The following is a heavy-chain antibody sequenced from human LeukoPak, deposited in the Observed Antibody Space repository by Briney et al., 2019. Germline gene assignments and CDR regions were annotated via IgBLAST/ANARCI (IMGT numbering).Heavy chain of an antibody. J-gene: IGHJ4*02. D-gene: IGHD3-22*01. V-gene: IGHV1-2*02. CDR1: GYTFNGYY. Sequence: ASVKVSFKASGYTFNGYYMHWVRQAPGQGLEWMGWINPNSGGTKYAQKVQGRVIMTRDTSITTAYMELSGLRSDDTAVYYCARGLGEGAGKQRITMIVRSGYWYFDYWGQGTLVTVSS. CDR2: INPNSGGT. CDR3: ARGLGEGAGKQRITMIVRSGYWYFDY.